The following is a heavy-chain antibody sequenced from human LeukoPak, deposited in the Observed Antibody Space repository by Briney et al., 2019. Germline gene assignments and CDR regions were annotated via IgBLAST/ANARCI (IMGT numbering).Heavy chain of an antibody. CDR1: GGSISSYY. CDR3: ARGSEAAAADV. V-gene: IGHV4-59*12. D-gene: IGHD2-15*01. J-gene: IGHJ6*02. Sequence: SETLSLTCTVSGGSISSYYWSWIRQPPGKGLEWIGYIYHSGSTYYNPSLKSRVTISVDRSKNQFSLKLSSVTAADTAVYYCARGSEAAAADVWGQGTTVTVSS. CDR2: IYHSGST.